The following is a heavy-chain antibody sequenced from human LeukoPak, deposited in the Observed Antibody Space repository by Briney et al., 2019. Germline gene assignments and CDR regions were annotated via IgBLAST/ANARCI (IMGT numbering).Heavy chain of an antibody. CDR3: ARRANTIFGTYYYYYYYMDV. Sequence: PGGSLRLSCAASGFTFSSYSMNWVRQAPGKGLEWVSSISSSSSYINYADSVKGRFTISRDNAKNSLHLQMNSLRAEDTAVYYCARRANTIFGTYYYYYYYMDVWGKGTTVTVSS. V-gene: IGHV3-21*01. D-gene: IGHD3-3*01. CDR2: ISSSSSYI. J-gene: IGHJ6*03. CDR1: GFTFSSYS.